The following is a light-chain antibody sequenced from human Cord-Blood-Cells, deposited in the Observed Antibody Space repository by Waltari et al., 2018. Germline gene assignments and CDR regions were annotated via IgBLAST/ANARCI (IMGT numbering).Light chain of an antibody. J-gene: IGKJ1*01. Sequence: DIVMTKSPDSLAVSLGERATINCKSSQSVLYSSNNKNYLAWYQQKPGQPPKLLIYWASTRESGVPGRFSGSGSGTDFTLTISSLQAEDVAVYYCQQYYSTPRTFGQGTKVEIK. CDR1: QSVLYSSNNKNY. V-gene: IGKV4-1*01. CDR2: WAS. CDR3: QQYYSTPRT.